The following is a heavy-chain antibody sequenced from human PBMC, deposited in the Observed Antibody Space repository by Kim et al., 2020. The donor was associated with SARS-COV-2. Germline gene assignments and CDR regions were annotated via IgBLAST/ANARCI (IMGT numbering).Heavy chain of an antibody. V-gene: IGHV1-69*01. Sequence: AQKFKGKVTITADESTSTAYMELSSLRSEDTAVYYCARPSGSYYGPGFDYWGQGTLVTVSS. CDR3: ARPSGSYYGPGFDY. J-gene: IGHJ4*02. D-gene: IGHD1-26*01.